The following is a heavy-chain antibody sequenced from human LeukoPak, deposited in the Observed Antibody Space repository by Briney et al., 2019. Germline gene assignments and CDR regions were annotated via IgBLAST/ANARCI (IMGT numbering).Heavy chain of an antibody. D-gene: IGHD3-9*01. CDR2: IKPLSGST. CDR1: GYTFTNYY. V-gene: IGHV1-46*01. Sequence: ASVKVSCKASGYTFTNYYIHWVRQAPGQGLEWMGIIKPLSGSTTYAQKFQGRVTMTRDTSTSTVYVQLSSLRSEDTAVYYCARDPTGYYYFDYWGQGTLVTVSS. CDR3: ARDPTGYYYFDY. J-gene: IGHJ4*02.